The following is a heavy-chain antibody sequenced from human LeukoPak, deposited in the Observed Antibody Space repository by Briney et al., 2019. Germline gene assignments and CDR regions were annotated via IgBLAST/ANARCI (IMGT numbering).Heavy chain of an antibody. CDR2: IYYSETI. V-gene: IGHV4-59*01. CDR1: GGSINSYY. Sequence: SETLSLTCTVSGGSINSYYRSWIRQPPGKGLEWIGYIYYSETINYNPSLRSRVTISLDTSKNQVSLKLTSVTAADTAVYYCVRVGGASSVLSAFDIWGQGAMVTVSS. J-gene: IGHJ3*02. CDR3: VRVGGASSVLSAFDI. D-gene: IGHD6-6*01.